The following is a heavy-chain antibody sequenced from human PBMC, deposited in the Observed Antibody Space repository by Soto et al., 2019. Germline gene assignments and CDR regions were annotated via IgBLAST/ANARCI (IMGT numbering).Heavy chain of an antibody. V-gene: IGHV4-39*01. CDR3: ARGSTWQGRDWFDP. J-gene: IGHJ5*02. Sequence: KASETLSLTCTVSGGSVTNSSYYWGWIRQSPGKGLEWIGSVYYRGRSYSKSSVKSRVTISVDTSKNRFSLSLNSVTASDTAVYYCARGSTWQGRDWFDPWGQGTLVTVSS. D-gene: IGHD6-13*01. CDR2: VYYRGRS. CDR1: GGSVTNSSYY.